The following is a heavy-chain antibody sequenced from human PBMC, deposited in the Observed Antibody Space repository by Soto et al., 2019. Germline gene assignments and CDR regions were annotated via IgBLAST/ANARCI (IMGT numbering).Heavy chain of an antibody. J-gene: IGHJ6*02. CDR1: GFTFSSYG. V-gene: IGHV3-30*18. Sequence: GGSLRLSCAASGFTFSSYGMHWVRQAPGKGLEWVAVISYDGSNKYYADSVKGRFTISRDNSKNTLYLQMNSLRAEDTAVYYCAKDSAYSSGLYYYYGMDVWGQGTTVTVSS. CDR2: ISYDGSNK. CDR3: AKDSAYSSGLYYYYGMDV. D-gene: IGHD6-19*01.